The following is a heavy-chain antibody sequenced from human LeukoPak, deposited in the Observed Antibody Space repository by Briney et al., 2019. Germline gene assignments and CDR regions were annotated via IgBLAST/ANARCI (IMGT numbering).Heavy chain of an antibody. CDR2: INPNSGGT. D-gene: IGHD5-24*01. CDR1: GYTFTGYY. Sequence: ASVKVSCKASGYTFTGYYMHWVRQAPGQGLEWMGWINPNSGGTNYAQKFQGRVTMTRDTSISTAYMELSRLRSDDTAVYYCARQRGDGYNDRWDYWGQGTLVTFSS. CDR3: ARQRGDGYNDRWDY. V-gene: IGHV1-2*02. J-gene: IGHJ4*02.